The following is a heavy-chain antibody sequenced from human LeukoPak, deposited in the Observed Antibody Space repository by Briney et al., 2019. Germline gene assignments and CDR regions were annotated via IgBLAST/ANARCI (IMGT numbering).Heavy chain of an antibody. D-gene: IGHD5-12*01. Sequence: GGCLRLSCAASGFTFSSYGMHWVRQAPGKGLEWVAVISYDGSNKYYADSVKGRFTISRDNSKNTLYLQMNSLRAEDTAVYYCAKTYSGYDSDDYWGQGTLVTVSS. CDR3: AKTYSGYDSDDY. CDR1: GFTFSSYG. CDR2: ISYDGSNK. J-gene: IGHJ4*02. V-gene: IGHV3-30*18.